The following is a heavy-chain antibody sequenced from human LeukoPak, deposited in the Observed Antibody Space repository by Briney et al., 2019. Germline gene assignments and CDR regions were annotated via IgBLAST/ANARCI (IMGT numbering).Heavy chain of an antibody. CDR1: GFTFSSYS. CDR3: ARDGGVDY. J-gene: IGHJ4*02. Sequence: PGGSLRLSCAASGFTFSSYSMNWVRQAPGKGLEWVSYISSSSTIYFADSVKGRFTISRDNAKNSLYLQMNSLRAEDTAVYYCARDGGVDYWGQGTLVTVSS. D-gene: IGHD3-16*01. V-gene: IGHV3-48*04. CDR2: ISSSSTI.